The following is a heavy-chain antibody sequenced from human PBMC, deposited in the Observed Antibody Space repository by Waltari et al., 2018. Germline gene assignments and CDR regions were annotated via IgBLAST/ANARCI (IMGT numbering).Heavy chain of an antibody. Sequence: QVQLQESGPGLVKPSGTLSLTCAVSGGSISSSNWWSWVRQPPGKGLEWIGEIYHSGSTNYNPARKSRVTISVDKSKNQFSLKLSSVTAADTAVYYCARDREDYYGSGSYPTYAFDIWDQGTMVTVSS. D-gene: IGHD3-10*01. J-gene: IGHJ3*02. CDR1: GGSISSSNW. CDR3: ARDREDYYGSGSYPTYAFDI. CDR2: IYHSGST. V-gene: IGHV4-4*02.